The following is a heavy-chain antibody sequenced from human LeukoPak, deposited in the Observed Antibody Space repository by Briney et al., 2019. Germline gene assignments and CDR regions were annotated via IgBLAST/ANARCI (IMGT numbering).Heavy chain of an antibody. Sequence: ASVKVSCKVSGYTLTELSMHWVRQAPGKGLEWMGGFDPEDGETIYAQKFQGRVTMTEDTSTDTAYMELSSLRSEDTAVYYCATDLFTIFGVVIRNAFDIWGQGTMVTVSS. CDR3: ATDLFTIFGVVIRNAFDI. V-gene: IGHV1-24*01. D-gene: IGHD3-3*01. J-gene: IGHJ3*02. CDR1: GYTLTELS. CDR2: FDPEDGET.